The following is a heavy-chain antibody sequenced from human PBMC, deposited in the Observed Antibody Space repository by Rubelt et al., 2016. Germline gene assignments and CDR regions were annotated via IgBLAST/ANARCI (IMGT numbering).Heavy chain of an antibody. D-gene: IGHD3-22*01. CDR1: GYTFTSYA. V-gene: IGHV1-3*01. CDR2: INAGNGNT. Sequence: QVQLVQSGAEVKKPGASVKVSCKASGYTFTSYAMHWVRQAPGQRLEWMGWINAGNGNTKYSQKCQGRVTITRDTSASTAYMELSSLRSEDTAVYYCARAYYYDSSGEFDPWGQGTLVTVSS. J-gene: IGHJ5*02. CDR3: ARAYYYDSSGEFDP.